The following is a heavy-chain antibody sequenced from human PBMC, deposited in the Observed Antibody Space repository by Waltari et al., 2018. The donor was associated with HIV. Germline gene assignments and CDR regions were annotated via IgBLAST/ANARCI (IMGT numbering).Heavy chain of an antibody. CDR2: FVPDDGET. V-gene: IGHV1-24*01. CDR1: GYTLTELS. D-gene: IGHD3-16*01. CDR3: ATARGGAPAFDI. Sequence: QVQLVQSGAEVKKPGASVKVSCKVSGYTLTELSMHWVRQAPGKGLEWMGGFVPDDGETIYAQKVQGRVTMTEDTSTDTAYMERSRLRSEDTAVYYCATARGGAPAFDIWGQGTMVTVSS. J-gene: IGHJ3*02.